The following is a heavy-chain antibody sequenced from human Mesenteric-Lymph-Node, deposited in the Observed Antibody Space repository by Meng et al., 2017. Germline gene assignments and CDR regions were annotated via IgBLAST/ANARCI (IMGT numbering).Heavy chain of an antibody. CDR3: ARGRTTATTSWFDP. CDR2: MNPNSGKT. Sequence: ASVKVSCKASGYIFTSYGISWVRQAPGQGLEWMGWMNPNSGKTGYAQKFQGRVTMSMNTSMSTVYMELDSLRSDDTGVYYCARGRTTATTSWFDPWGQGTLVTVSS. V-gene: IGHV1-8*01. D-gene: IGHD4-17*01. CDR1: GYIFTSYG. J-gene: IGHJ5*02.